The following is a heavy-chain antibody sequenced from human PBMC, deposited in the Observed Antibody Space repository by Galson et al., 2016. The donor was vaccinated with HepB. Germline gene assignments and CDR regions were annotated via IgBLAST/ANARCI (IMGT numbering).Heavy chain of an antibody. CDR2: ISSSADSI. Sequence: SLRLSCAASGFTFRIYSMSWVRQAPGKGMEWVSAISSSADSIYYADSVKGRFTISRDNAKNSLYLQMNSLRAEDTAVYYCARAPIEVDGMRHYYYGMDVWGQGTTFTVSS. V-gene: IGHV3-23*01. D-gene: IGHD6-19*01. CDR1: GFTFRIYS. J-gene: IGHJ6*02. CDR3: ARAPIEVDGMRHYYYGMDV.